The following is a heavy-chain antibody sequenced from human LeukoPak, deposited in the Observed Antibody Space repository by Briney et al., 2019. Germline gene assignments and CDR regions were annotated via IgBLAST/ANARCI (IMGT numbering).Heavy chain of an antibody. CDR3: TRDRGTYNWLDP. CDR2: IDRPAKSYAT. V-gene: IGHV3-73*01. Sequence: GGSLRLSCAASGFTFSTYSMNWVRQASGKGLEWVGLIDRPAKSYATAYGASVGGRFTISRDDSKNTAYLQMDSLKTEDTALYYCTRDRGTYNWLDPWGQGTLVTVSS. J-gene: IGHJ5*02. D-gene: IGHD1-26*01. CDR1: GFTFSTYS.